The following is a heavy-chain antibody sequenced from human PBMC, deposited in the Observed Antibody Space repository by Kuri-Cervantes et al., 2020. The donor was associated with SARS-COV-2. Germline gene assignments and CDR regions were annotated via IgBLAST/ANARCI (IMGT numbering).Heavy chain of an antibody. J-gene: IGHJ4*02. CDR1: GFTVSRNY. D-gene: IGHD4-11*01. CDR2: LYRDGST. V-gene: IGHV3-66*01. CDR3: ARAGYSNYEGYFDC. Sequence: GESLKISCAASGFTVSRNYMNWVRQAPGKGLQWVSVLYRDGSTYYADSVKGRFTISRDNSKNTLYLQMNSLRAEDTAVYYCARAGYSNYEGYFDCWGQGTLVTVSS.